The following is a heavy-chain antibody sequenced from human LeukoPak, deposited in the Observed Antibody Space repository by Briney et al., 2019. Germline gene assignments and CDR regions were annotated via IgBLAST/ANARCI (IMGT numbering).Heavy chain of an antibody. CDR2: IKQDGSEK. CDR3: AKFWAAAAYDAFDI. J-gene: IGHJ3*02. Sequence: GGSLRLSCAASGFTFSSYWMSWVRQAPGKGLEWVANIKQDGSEKYYVDSVKGRFTISRDNAKNTLYLQMNSLRAEDTAVYYRAKFWAAAAYDAFDIWGQGTMVTVSS. D-gene: IGHD6-13*01. CDR1: GFTFSSYW. V-gene: IGHV3-7*03.